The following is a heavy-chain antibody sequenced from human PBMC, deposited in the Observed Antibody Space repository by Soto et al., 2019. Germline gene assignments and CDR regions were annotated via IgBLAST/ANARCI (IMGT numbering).Heavy chain of an antibody. CDR2: IYSGGST. CDR3: ARRSYYYYYSGMDV. J-gene: IGHJ6*02. CDR1: GFTVSSNY. V-gene: IGHV3-53*02. Sequence: EVQLVETGGGLIQPGGSLRLSCAASGFTVSSNYMSWVRQAPGKGLEWVSVIYSGGSTYYADSVKGRFTISRDNSKNTMYLQMNSLRAEDTAVYYCARRSYYYYYSGMDVWGQGTTVTVSS.